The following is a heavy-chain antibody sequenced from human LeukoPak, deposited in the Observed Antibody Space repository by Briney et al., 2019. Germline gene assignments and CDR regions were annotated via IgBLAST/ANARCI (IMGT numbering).Heavy chain of an antibody. CDR3: ARSSTSRSSDPIAVAGTFDY. V-gene: IGHV4-34*01. D-gene: IGHD6-19*01. J-gene: IGHJ4*02. Sequence: SETLSLTCAVYGGSFSGYYWSWIRQPPGKGLEWIGEINHSGSTNYNPSLKSRVTISVDTSKNQFSLKLSSVTAADTAVYYCARSSTSRSSDPIAVAGTFDYWGQGTLVTVSS. CDR2: INHSGST. CDR1: GGSFSGYY.